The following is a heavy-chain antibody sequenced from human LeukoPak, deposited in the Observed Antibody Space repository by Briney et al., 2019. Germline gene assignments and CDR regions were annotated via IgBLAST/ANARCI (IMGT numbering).Heavy chain of an antibody. CDR3: ARQRRYCSSTSCYFGYYGLDV. CDR2: IYYSGST. V-gene: IGHV4-61*08. D-gene: IGHD2-2*01. J-gene: IGHJ6*02. CDR1: GGSISSGGYY. Sequence: PSETLSLTCTVSGGSISSGGYYWSWIRQHPGKGLEWIGYIYYSGSTNYNPSLKSRVTISVDTSKNQFSLKLSSVTAADTAVYYCARQRRYCSSTSCYFGYYGLDVWGQGTTVTVSS.